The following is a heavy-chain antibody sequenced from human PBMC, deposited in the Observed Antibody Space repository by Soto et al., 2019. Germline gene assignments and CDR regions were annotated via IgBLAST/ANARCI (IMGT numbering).Heavy chain of an antibody. Sequence: ASVTVSCQSSVYTFTSYDINWVRQATGQGLAWMGWMNPNSGNTGYAQKFQGRVTMTRNTSISTAYMELSSLRSEDTAVYYCARELQNRGFDPWGQGTLVTVYS. CDR3: ARELQNRGFDP. CDR2: MNPNSGNT. V-gene: IGHV1-8*01. J-gene: IGHJ5*02. CDR1: VYTFTSYD.